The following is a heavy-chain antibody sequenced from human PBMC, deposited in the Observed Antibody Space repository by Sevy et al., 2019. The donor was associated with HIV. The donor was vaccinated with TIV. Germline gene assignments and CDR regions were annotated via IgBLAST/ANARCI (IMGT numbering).Heavy chain of an antibody. Sequence: GGSLRLSCAASGFTFSNAWMSWVRQAPGKGLEWVGRIKSKTDGGTTDYAAPVKGRFTISRDDSKNTLYLQMNSLKTEDTAVYYCTTDKRYYYDSSGWDAFDIWGHGTMVTVSS. CDR2: IKSKTDGGTT. D-gene: IGHD3-22*01. CDR3: TTDKRYYYDSSGWDAFDI. J-gene: IGHJ3*02. CDR1: GFTFSNAW. V-gene: IGHV3-15*01.